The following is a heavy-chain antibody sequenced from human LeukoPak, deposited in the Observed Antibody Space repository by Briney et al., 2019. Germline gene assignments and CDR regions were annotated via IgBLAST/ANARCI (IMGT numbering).Heavy chain of an antibody. CDR2: IKQDGSEK. CDR1: GFTFSNYW. J-gene: IGHJ4*02. Sequence: GGSLRLSCAASGFTFSNYWMSWVRQAPGKGLEWVANIKQDGSEKYYVDSVKGRFTISRDNAKNSLYLQMNSLRPEDTAVYYCASALYSSLKNYWGQGTLVTVSS. D-gene: IGHD6-13*01. V-gene: IGHV3-7*01. CDR3: ASALYSSLKNY.